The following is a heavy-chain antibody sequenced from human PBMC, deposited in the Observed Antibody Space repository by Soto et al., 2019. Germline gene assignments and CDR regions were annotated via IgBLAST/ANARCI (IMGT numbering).Heavy chain of an antibody. CDR1: GYTLTELS. CDR2: FDPEDGET. Sequence: ASVKVSCNVSGYTLTELSMHWVRQAPGKGLEWMGGFDPEDGETIYAQKFQGRVTMTEDTSTDTAYMELSSLRSEDTAVYYCATDTSVAGTTFFDYWGQGTLVTVYS. V-gene: IGHV1-24*01. D-gene: IGHD6-19*01. J-gene: IGHJ4*02. CDR3: ATDTSVAGTTFFDY.